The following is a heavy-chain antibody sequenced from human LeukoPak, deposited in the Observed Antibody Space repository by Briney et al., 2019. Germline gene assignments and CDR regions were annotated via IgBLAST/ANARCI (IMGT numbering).Heavy chain of an antibody. CDR3: AKEPNPYSSGWYFQD. D-gene: IGHD6-25*01. V-gene: IGHV3-30*18. CDR1: GFAFTNYG. Sequence: GGSLRLSCAASGFAFTNYGMQWVRQAPGRGLEWVAVVSHDGSTTFYADSVKGRFTISRDNSKNTLDLRMDSLRPEDTAVYYCAKEPNPYSSGWYFQDWGQGTLVTVSS. J-gene: IGHJ1*01. CDR2: VSHDGSTT.